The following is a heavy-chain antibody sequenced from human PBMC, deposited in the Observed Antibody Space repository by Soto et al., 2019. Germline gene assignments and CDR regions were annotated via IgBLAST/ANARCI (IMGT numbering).Heavy chain of an antibody. CDR3: ARVSYGSGTPYYYYMDV. D-gene: IGHD6-13*01. V-gene: IGHV1-18*01. CDR1: GYTFTSYG. CDR2: ISAYNGNT. J-gene: IGHJ6*03. Sequence: ASVTVSCQASGYTFTSYGISWVRQAPRQGLEWMGWISAYNGNTNYAQKLQGRVTMTTDTSTSTAYMELRSLRSDDTAVYYCARVSYGSGTPYYYYMDVWGKGTTVTVSS.